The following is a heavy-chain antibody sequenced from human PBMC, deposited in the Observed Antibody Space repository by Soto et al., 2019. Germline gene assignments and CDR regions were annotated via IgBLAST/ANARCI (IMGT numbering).Heavy chain of an antibody. Sequence: SVKVSCKASGGTFSSYTISWVRQAPGQGLEWMGRIIPIFGTANYAQKFQGRVTITADESTSTAYMELSSLRSEDTAVYYCAPSFITDVAAYYDYGMDVWGQGTTVTVP. CDR3: APSFITDVAAYYDYGMDV. V-gene: IGHV1-69*13. D-gene: IGHD3-22*01. CDR1: GGTFSSYT. J-gene: IGHJ6*02. CDR2: IIPIFGTA.